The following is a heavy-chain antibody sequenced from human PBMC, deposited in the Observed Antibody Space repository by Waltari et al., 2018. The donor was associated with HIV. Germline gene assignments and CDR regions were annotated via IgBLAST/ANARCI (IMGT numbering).Heavy chain of an antibody. V-gene: IGHV1-69*04. J-gene: IGHJ4*01. CDR3: ARARELGITQPFDF. D-gene: IGHD7-27*01. Sequence: HVQLVQSGAEVKKPGSSVKVSCKASGGTFSSFGISWVRQAPGQGPEWMGRIIPNISIIKYAQKFQGRVTITADKSTSTAYMELSSLRNEDTAVYYCARARELGITQPFDFWGQGTLVTVSS. CDR1: GGTFSSFG. CDR2: IIPNISII.